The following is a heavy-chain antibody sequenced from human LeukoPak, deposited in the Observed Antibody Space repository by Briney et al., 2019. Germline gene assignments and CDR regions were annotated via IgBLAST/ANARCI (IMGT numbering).Heavy chain of an antibody. CDR2: INPSGGST. CDR3: ARGRVVGATDYILMD. CDR1: GYTFTSYY. J-gene: IGHJ4*02. Sequence: ASVKVSCKASGYTFTSYYMHWVRQAPGQGLEWMGIINPSGGSTSYAQKFQGRVTMTRDTSTCTVYMELSSLRSEDTAVYYCARGRVVGATDYILMDWGRGTLVTVSS. V-gene: IGHV1-46*01. D-gene: IGHD1-26*01.